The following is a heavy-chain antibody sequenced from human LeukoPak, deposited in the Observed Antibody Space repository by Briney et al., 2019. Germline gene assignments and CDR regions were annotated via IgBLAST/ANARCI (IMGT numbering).Heavy chain of an antibody. V-gene: IGHV4-59*01. CDR3: TKVGLSGLFDY. J-gene: IGHJ4*02. Sequence: SETLSLTCTVSGVSINDYYRTWIRQSPGQGLEWIGYIYYDGSADYYPSIKSRVAMSIDTSRSQFSLKLNSVTAADTAVYYCTKVGLSGLFDYWGQGALVTVSS. CDR1: GVSINDYY. CDR2: IYYDGSA. D-gene: IGHD3-10*01.